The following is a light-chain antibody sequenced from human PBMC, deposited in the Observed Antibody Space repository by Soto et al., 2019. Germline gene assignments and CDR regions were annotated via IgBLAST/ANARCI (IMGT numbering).Light chain of an antibody. CDR3: SSFTSNRIYV. J-gene: IGLJ1*01. CDR1: MRDVGAYNL. Sequence: QSVLTQPASVSGSAGQSITISCSGTMRDVGAYNLVSWYQQHPGTAPKLIIYEVRNRPSGISSRFSGSRSGNTASLTISGLQPEDEADYYCSSFTSNRIYVFGPGTKVTVL. V-gene: IGLV2-14*01. CDR2: EVR.